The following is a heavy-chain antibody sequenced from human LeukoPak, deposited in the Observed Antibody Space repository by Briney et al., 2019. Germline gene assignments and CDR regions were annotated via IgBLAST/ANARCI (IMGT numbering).Heavy chain of an antibody. CDR3: ARARSGSVYYFDY. D-gene: IGHD1-26*01. J-gene: IGHJ4*02. CDR2: ISSSSSTI. V-gene: IGHV3-48*01. Sequence: GGSLRLSCAASGFTFSSYSMNWVRQAPGKGLEWVSYISSSSSTIYYADSVKGRFTISRDNAKNSLYLQMNSLRAEDTAVYYCARARSGSVYYFDYWGQGTLVTVSS. CDR1: GFTFSSYS.